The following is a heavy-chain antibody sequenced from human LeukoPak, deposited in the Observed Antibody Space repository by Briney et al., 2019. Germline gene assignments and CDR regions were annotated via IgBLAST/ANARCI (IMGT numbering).Heavy chain of an antibody. CDR1: GFTFSSYS. V-gene: IGHV3-21*04. CDR2: ISSSSSYI. CDR3: ARASAGTGGVGY. Sequence: PGGSLRLSCAASGFTFSSYSMNWVRQAPGKGLEWVSSISSSSSYIYYADSVKGRFTISRDNAKNSLYLQMNSLRAEDTAVYYCARASAGTGGVGYWGQGTLVTVSS. D-gene: IGHD6-13*01. J-gene: IGHJ4*02.